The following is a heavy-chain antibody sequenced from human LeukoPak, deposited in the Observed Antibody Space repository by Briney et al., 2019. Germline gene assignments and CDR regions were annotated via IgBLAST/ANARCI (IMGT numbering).Heavy chain of an antibody. V-gene: IGHV4-61*01. CDR3: ARERAGGITGTT. D-gene: IGHD1-7*01. Sequence: SETLSLTCTVSGGSVSSGSYYWSWIRQPPGKGLEWIGYIYYRGSTNYNPSLKSRVTISVDTSKNQFSLKLSSVTAADTAVYYCARERAGGITGTTWGQGTMVTVSS. J-gene: IGHJ3*01. CDR1: GGSVSSGSYY. CDR2: IYYRGST.